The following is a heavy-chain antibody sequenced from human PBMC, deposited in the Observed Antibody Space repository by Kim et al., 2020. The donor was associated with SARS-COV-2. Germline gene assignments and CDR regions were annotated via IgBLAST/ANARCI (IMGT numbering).Heavy chain of an antibody. V-gene: IGHV3-30*04. CDR3: ARGAGYSSGWYDIAIDY. CDR1: GFTFSSYA. J-gene: IGHJ4*02. Sequence: GGSLRLSCAASGFTFSSYAMHWVRQAPGKGLEWVAVISYDGSNKYYADSVKGRFTISRDNSKNTLYLQMNSLRAEDTVVYYCARGAGYSSGWYDIAIDYWGQGTLVTVSS. D-gene: IGHD6-19*01. CDR2: ISYDGSNK.